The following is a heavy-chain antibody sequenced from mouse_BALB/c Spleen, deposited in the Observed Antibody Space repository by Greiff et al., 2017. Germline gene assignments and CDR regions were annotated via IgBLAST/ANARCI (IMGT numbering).Heavy chain of an antibody. CDR1: GFTFSDYY. CDR3: ARGGYVGAMDY. Sequence: EVQVVESGGGLVKPGGSLKLSCAASGFTFSDYYMYWVRQTPEKRLEWVATISDGGSYTYYPDSVKGRFTISRDNAKNNLYLQMSSLKSEDTAMYYCARGGYVGAMDYWGQGTSVTVSS. D-gene: IGHD1-2*01. J-gene: IGHJ4*01. V-gene: IGHV5-4*02. CDR2: ISDGGSYT.